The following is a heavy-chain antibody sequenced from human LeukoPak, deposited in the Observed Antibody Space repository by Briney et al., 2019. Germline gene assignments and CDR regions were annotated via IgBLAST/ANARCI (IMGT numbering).Heavy chain of an antibody. V-gene: IGHV3-21*04. D-gene: IGHD3-22*01. CDR1: GFTFSSYS. CDR3: AKARNTMIVVPTGY. J-gene: IGHJ4*02. Sequence: GGSLRLSCAASGFTFSSYSMNWVRQAPGKGLEWVSSISSSSSYIYYADSVKGRFTISRDNSKNTLYLQMNSLRAEDTAVYYCAKARNTMIVVPTGYWGQRTLVTVSS. CDR2: ISSSSSYI.